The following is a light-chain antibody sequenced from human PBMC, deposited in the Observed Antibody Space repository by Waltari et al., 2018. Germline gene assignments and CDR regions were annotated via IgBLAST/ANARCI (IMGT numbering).Light chain of an antibody. V-gene: IGKV1-5*03. CDR2: TAS. CDR1: QSISSW. CDR3: QQYNSYLLT. J-gene: IGKJ4*01. Sequence: DIQMTQSPSTLSASVGERVTITCRASQSISSWLAWYQQKPGKAPKLLLYTASSFESGVPSRFSGSGSGTEFTLTISSLQPDDFAPYYCQQYNSYLLTFGGGTQVEIK.